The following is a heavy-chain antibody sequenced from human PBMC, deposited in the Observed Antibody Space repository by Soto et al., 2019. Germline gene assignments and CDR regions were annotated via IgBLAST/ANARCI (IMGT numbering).Heavy chain of an antibody. CDR2: INQDGSER. D-gene: IGHD3-16*01. CDR1: GFTFSTYW. CDR3: VCGGNFFVY. J-gene: IGHJ4*02. V-gene: IGHV3-7*01. Sequence: EVQLVESGGGLVQPGGSLRLPCAASGFTFSTYWMTWVRQPPGKGLEWVASINQDGSERYYVDSVRGRFTMSRDNAKNSLSRQMTSLRAEDTAVNYCVCGGNFFVYWGQGTLVTVSP.